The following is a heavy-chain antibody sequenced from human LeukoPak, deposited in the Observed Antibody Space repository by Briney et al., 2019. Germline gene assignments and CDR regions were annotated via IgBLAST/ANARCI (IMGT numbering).Heavy chain of an antibody. CDR3: ATGSTDSSGYSLDFDY. Sequence: ASVKVSCKASGYTFTSYDINWVRQATGQGLEWMGWMNPNSGNTGYAQKFQGRVTMTEDTSTDTAYMELSSLRSEDTAVYYCATGSTDSSGYSLDFDYWGQGTLVTVSS. D-gene: IGHD3-22*01. V-gene: IGHV1-8*01. J-gene: IGHJ4*02. CDR2: MNPNSGNT. CDR1: GYTFTSYD.